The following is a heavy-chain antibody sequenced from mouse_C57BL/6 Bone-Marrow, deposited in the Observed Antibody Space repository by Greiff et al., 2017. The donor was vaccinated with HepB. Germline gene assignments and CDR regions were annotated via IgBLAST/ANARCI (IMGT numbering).Heavy chain of an antibody. V-gene: IGHV5-4*03. CDR1: GFTFSSYA. Sequence: EVMLVESGGGLVKPGGSLKLSCAASGFTFSSYAMSWFRQTPEKRLEWVATISDGGSYTYYPDNVKGRFTISRDNAKNNLYLQMSHLKSEDTAMYYCARSMVTTGAMDYWGQGTSVTVSS. CDR3: ARSMVTTGAMDY. J-gene: IGHJ4*01. D-gene: IGHD2-2*01. CDR2: ISDGGSYT.